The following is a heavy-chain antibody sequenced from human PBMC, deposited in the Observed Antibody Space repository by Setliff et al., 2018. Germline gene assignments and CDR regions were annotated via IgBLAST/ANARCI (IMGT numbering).Heavy chain of an antibody. CDR3: ARPLGTYPATFDY. D-gene: IGHD1-26*01. J-gene: IGHJ4*02. CDR1: GFNFSNYW. Sequence: RLSCVVSGFNFSNYWMSWVRQVPGKGLEWVANIKQDGREKNYADSVKGRFTISRDNVRSSLFLQMNSLRVEDTAVYYCARPLGTYPATFDYWGQGTLVTVSS. V-gene: IGHV3-7*03. CDR2: IKQDGREK.